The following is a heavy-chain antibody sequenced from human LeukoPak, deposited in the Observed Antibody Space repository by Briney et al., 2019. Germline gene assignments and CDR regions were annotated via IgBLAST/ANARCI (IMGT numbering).Heavy chain of an antibody. CDR2: ISSSGSTI. CDR3: ARVRGCSYGYQIIVVVINPADY. V-gene: IGHV3-11*04. D-gene: IGHD3-22*01. Sequence: GGSLRLSCAASGFTFSDYYMSWIRQAPGKGLEWVSYISSSGSTIYYADSVKGRFTISRDNAKNSLYLQMNSLRAEDTAVYYCARVRGCSYGYQIIVVVINPADYWGQGTLVTVYS. CDR1: GFTFSDYY. J-gene: IGHJ4*02.